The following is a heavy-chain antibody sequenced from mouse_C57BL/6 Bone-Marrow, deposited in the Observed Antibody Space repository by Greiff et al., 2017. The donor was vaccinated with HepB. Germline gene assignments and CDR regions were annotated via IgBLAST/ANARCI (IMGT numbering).Heavy chain of an antibody. CDR2: ISNLAYSI. Sequence: EVQLQQSGGGLVQPGGSLKLSCAASGFTFSDYGMAWVRQAPRKGPEWVAFISNLAYSIYYADTVTGRFTISRENAKNTLYLEMSSLRSEDTAMYYCARCRGSSYVVFAYWGQGTLVTVSA. CDR1: GFTFSDYG. J-gene: IGHJ3*01. CDR3: ARCRGSSYVVFAY. D-gene: IGHD1-1*01. V-gene: IGHV5-15*01.